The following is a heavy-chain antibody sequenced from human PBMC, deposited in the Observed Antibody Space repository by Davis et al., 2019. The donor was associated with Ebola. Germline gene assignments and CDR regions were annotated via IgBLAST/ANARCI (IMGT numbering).Heavy chain of an antibody. CDR2: INPNDGRT. J-gene: IGHJ3*02. Sequence: AASVKVSCKASGYTFTNYYMHWVRQAPGQGLEWMGMINPNDGRTIYAQKFQGRVTVTRDTSTNTVYMDLSSLRSEDTALYYCTTPRGQDSGYDVFDIWGQGTMVTVSS. CDR3: TTPRGQDSGYDVFDI. V-gene: IGHV1-46*03. CDR1: GYTFTNYY. D-gene: IGHD5-12*01.